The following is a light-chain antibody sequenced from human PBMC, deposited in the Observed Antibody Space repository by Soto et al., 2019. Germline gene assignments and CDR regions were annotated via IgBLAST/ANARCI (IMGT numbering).Light chain of an antibody. CDR1: QSVSSN. J-gene: IGKJ1*01. CDR3: QQYNNWPPWT. V-gene: IGKV3-15*01. Sequence: EIFLTQSPSTLSVSPVGIATLSWKASQSVSSNLAWYQQKPGQAPRLLIYGASTRATGIPARFSGSGSGTEFTLTISSLQSEDFAVYYCQQYNNWPPWTFGQGTKVDIK. CDR2: GAS.